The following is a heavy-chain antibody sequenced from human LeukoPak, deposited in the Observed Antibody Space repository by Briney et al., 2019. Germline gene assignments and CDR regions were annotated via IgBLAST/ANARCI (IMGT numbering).Heavy chain of an antibody. V-gene: IGHV4-59*01. J-gene: IGHJ6*03. CDR3: ARTTEAHSWRTRYYDYYMDV. D-gene: IGHD6-13*01. Sequence: SETLSLTCTVSGVSISSYFWSWIRQPPGKGLEWIGYIYHSGSTFYNPSLKSRVSISLDTSKTQFSLKLSSVTAADTAVYYCARTTEAHSWRTRYYDYYMDVWGKGTTVTVSS. CDR2: IYHSGST. CDR1: GVSISSYF.